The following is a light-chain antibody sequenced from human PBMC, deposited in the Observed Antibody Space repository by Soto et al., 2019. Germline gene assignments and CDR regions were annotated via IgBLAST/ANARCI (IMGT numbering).Light chain of an antibody. CDR1: QGISNY. V-gene: IGKV1-9*01. CDR3: QQLNTCPRT. Sequence: IQLTQSPSSLSASVGDRVTITCRASQGISNYLAWYQQKPGKAPKLLIFAASTLQSGVPSRFSGSGSGTDFTLTNRSLXXXXXATYYCQQLNTCPRTFGPGTKVDIK. J-gene: IGKJ3*01. CDR2: AAS.